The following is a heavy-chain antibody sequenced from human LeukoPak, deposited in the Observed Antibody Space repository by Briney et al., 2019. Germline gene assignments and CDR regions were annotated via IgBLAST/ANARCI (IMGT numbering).Heavy chain of an antibody. Sequence: GGSLRLSCAASGFTFNNNAMSWVRQAPGKGLEWVSFISGSGGNTYYADSVKGRVTISRDNSKNTLYLQMNSLRAEDTALYYCAKFRGGSNQALYFGYWGQGTLVTVSS. D-gene: IGHD2-15*01. V-gene: IGHV3-23*01. CDR2: ISGSGGNT. J-gene: IGHJ4*02. CDR1: GFTFNNNA. CDR3: AKFRGGSNQALYFGY.